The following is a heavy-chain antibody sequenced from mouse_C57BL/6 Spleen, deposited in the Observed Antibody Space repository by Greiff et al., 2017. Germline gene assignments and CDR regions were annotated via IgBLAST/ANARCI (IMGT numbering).Heavy chain of an antibody. Sequence: VQLQQSGAELVRPGASVKLSCTASGFNIKDDYMHWVKQRPEQGLEWIGWIDPENGDTEYASKFQGKATITADTSSNTAYLQLSSLTSEDAAVYYCTARRDYDAWFAYWGQGTLVTVSA. D-gene: IGHD2-4*01. CDR2: IDPENGDT. CDR3: TARRDYDAWFAY. CDR1: GFNIKDDY. V-gene: IGHV14-4*01. J-gene: IGHJ3*01.